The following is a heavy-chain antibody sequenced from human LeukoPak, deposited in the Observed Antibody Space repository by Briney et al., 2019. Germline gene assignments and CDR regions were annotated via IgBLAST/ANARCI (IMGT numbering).Heavy chain of an antibody. J-gene: IGHJ4*02. CDR2: ISAYNGNT. D-gene: IGHD6-19*01. V-gene: IGHV1-18*01. CDR3: ARQYSSGAVYYFDY. CDR1: GYTFTSYG. Sequence: ASVKVSCKASGYTFTSYGISWVRQAPGQGLEWMGWISAYNGNTNYAQKLQGRVTMTTDTSTSTAYMELRSLGSDDTAVYYCARQYSSGAVYYFDYWGQGTLVTVSS.